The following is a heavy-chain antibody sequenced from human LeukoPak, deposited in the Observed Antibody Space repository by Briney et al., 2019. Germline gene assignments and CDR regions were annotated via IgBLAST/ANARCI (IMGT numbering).Heavy chain of an antibody. J-gene: IGHJ6*02. CDR2: IYSGGST. CDR1: GFTVSSNY. D-gene: IGHD3-3*01. CDR3: ARDQGGVVTPQYYGMDV. V-gene: IGHV3-53*01. Sequence: PGGSLRLSCAASGFTVSSNYMSWVRQAPGKGLEWVSVIYSGGSTYYADSVKGRFTISRDNSKNTLYLQMNSLRAEDTAVYYCARDQGGVVTPQYYGMDVWGQGTTVTVSS.